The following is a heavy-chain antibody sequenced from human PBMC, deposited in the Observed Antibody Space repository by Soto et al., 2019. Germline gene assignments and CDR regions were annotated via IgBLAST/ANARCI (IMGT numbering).Heavy chain of an antibody. J-gene: IGHJ6*02. V-gene: IGHV5-10-1*01. D-gene: IGHD1-26*01. Sequence: PGESLKISCKGSGYSFTSYWISWVRQMPGKGLEWMGRIDPSDSYTNYSPSFQGHVTISADKSISTAYLQWSSLKASDTAMYYCARHEGATHDYYYYYGMDVWGQGTTVTVSS. CDR2: IDPSDSYT. CDR3: ARHEGATHDYYYYYGMDV. CDR1: GYSFTSYW.